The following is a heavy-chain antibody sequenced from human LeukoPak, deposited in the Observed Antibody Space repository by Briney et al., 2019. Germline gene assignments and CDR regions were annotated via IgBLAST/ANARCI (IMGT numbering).Heavy chain of an antibody. V-gene: IGHV3-33*01. CDR2: IWYDGSNK. CDR1: GFTFSSYG. D-gene: IGHD5-12*01. Sequence: GGSPRLSCAASGFTFSSYGMHWVRQAPGKGLEWVAVIWYDGSNKYYADSVKGRFTISRDNSKNTLYLQMNSLRAEDTAVYYCARVYSGYDALDYWGQGTLVTVSS. J-gene: IGHJ4*02. CDR3: ARVYSGYDALDY.